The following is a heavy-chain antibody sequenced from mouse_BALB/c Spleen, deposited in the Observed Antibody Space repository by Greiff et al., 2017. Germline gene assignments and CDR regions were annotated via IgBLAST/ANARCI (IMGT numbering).Heavy chain of an antibody. CDR1: GYTFTSYW. J-gene: IGHJ2*01. V-gene: IGHV1-7*01. Sequence: VQLQQSGAELAKPGASVKMSCKASGYTFTSYWMHWVKQRPGQGLEWIGYINPSTGYTEYNQKFKDKATLTADKSSSTAYMQLSSLTSEDSAVYYCARWGKITLRLDYWGQGTTLTVSS. D-gene: IGHD2-4*01. CDR2: INPSTGYT. CDR3: ARWGKITLRLDY.